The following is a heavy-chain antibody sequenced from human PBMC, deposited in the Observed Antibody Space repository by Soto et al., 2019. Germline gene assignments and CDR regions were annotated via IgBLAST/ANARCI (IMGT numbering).Heavy chain of an antibody. Sequence: GGSLRLSCAASGFTLSRYTMHWVRQAPGKGLVWVSRINSDGSSSIYADSVKGRFTISRDNAENTVYLQMTRLRAEDTAVYYCVRDMWYYDSRGRYNWFDPWGQGTLVTVSS. CDR1: GFTLSRYT. D-gene: IGHD3-22*01. J-gene: IGHJ5*02. CDR3: VRDMWYYDSRGRYNWFDP. CDR2: INSDGSSS. V-gene: IGHV3-74*01.